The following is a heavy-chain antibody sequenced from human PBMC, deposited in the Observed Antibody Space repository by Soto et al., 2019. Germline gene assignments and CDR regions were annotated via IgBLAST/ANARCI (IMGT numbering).Heavy chain of an antibody. D-gene: IGHD3-10*01. V-gene: IGHV4-4*07. Sequence: SETLSLTCSVSGGSINSYWWSWIRQPAGKGLEWIGRVYSTGTTDYNPSLNSRATMSVETSKNQFSLKLTSVTAADTAVYYCARDIGSYAYGEGYWGQGSQVTVSS. CDR3: ARDIGSYAYGEGY. J-gene: IGHJ4*02. CDR2: VYSTGTT. CDR1: GGSINSYW.